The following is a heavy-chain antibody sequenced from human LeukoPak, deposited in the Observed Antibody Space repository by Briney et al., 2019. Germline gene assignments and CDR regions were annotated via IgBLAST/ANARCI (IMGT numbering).Heavy chain of an antibody. D-gene: IGHD4-17*01. CDR2: ISGSSSTI. CDR1: GFTFSSYS. J-gene: IGHJ4*02. CDR3: ARDGYGDYTFDY. V-gene: IGHV3-48*02. Sequence: GGPLRLSCAASGFTFSSYSMNWVRQASGKGLEWVSYISGSSSTIYYADSVRGRFTISRDSAKNSLYLQMNSLRDEDTAVYYCARDGYGDYTFDYWGRGTLVTVSS.